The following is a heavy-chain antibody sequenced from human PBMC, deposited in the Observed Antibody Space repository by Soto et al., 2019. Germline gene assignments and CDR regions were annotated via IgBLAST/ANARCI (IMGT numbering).Heavy chain of an antibody. J-gene: IGHJ6*02. CDR3: FFFFSGGYGYGFYYFGMLV. CDR2: IFYSGST. D-gene: IGHD5-18*01. CDR1: GGSISSSSYY. Sequence: SETLSLTCTVSGGSISSSSYYWGWIRQPPGKGLEWIGSIFYSGSTYYNPSLKSRVTISVDTSKNQFSLKLSSVTAADTAIYYCFFFFSGGYGYGFYYFGMLVWRQGPTVTVYS. V-gene: IGHV4-39*01.